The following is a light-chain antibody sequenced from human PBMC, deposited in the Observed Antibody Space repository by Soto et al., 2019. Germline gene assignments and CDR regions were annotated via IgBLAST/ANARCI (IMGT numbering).Light chain of an antibody. CDR1: SSNIGSNY. V-gene: IGLV1-44*01. CDR2: SDN. Sequence: QSVLTQPPSASGTPGQTVSISCSGSSSNIGSNYVYWYQQLPGTAPKLFIYSDNQRPSGVPDRFSGSKSGTSASLAISGLQSEDEAEYYCATWDDSLNGPVFGGGTKLTVL. J-gene: IGLJ2*01. CDR3: ATWDDSLNGPV.